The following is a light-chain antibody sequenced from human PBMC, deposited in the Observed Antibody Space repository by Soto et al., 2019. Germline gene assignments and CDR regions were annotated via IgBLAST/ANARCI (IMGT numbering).Light chain of an antibody. CDR1: QSVSNH. CDR2: GAS. J-gene: IGKJ1*01. Sequence: TVLTQSPATLPLSPGERATLSCRASQSVSNHLAWYQQKPGQAPRLLLYGASSRATGIPDRFSGGGSGTDFTLTISRLEPEDFAVYYCQQYSSSCTFGQGTKVDIK. CDR3: QQYSSSCT. V-gene: IGKV3-20*01.